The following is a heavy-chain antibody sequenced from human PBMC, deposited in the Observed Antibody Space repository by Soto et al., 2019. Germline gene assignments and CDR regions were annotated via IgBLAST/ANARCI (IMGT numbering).Heavy chain of an antibody. Sequence: QVQLQESGPGLVKPSQTLSLTCTVSGGSISSGDYYWSWIRQPPGKGLEWIGYINYSGSTYYNPSFKRRVTISVDTSKHQFSLKLSSVTAADTAVYYCASRKSPPYFDYWGQGTLVTVSS. J-gene: IGHJ4*02. V-gene: IGHV4-30-4*01. CDR1: GGSISSGDYY. CDR2: INYSGST. CDR3: ASRKSPPYFDY.